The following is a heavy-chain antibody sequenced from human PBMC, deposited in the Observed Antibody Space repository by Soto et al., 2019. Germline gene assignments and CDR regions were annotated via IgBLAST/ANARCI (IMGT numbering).Heavy chain of an antibody. CDR3: ARVGGDQRTEVYFDY. J-gene: IGHJ4*02. D-gene: IGHD3-16*01. Sequence: SETLSLTCAVSGGSISSGGYSWSWIRQPSGKGLEWIGYIYHSGSTYYNPSLKSRVTISVDRSKNQFPLKLSSVTAADTAVYYCARVGGDQRTEVYFDYWGQGTLVTVSS. CDR2: IYHSGST. V-gene: IGHV4-30-2*01. CDR1: GGSISSGGYS.